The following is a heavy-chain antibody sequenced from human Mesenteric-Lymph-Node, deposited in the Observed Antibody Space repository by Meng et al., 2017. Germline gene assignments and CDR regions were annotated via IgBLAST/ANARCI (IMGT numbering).Heavy chain of an antibody. CDR3: ARALRRYGMDD. CDR1: GFTFSSYA. V-gene: IGHV3-30*01. CDR2: ISYDGSNK. Sequence: GESLKISCAASGFTFSSYAMHWVRQAPGKGLEWVAVISYDGSNKYYADSVKGRFTISRDNSKNTLYLQMNSLRAEDTAVYYCARALRRYGMDDWGQGTTVTVSS. D-gene: IGHD4-17*01. J-gene: IGHJ6*02.